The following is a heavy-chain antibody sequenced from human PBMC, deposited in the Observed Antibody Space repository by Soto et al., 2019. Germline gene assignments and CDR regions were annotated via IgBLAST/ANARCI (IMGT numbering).Heavy chain of an antibody. J-gene: IGHJ6*02. CDR3: ARSGLLVVVPAASPPCDYYYGMDV. D-gene: IGHD2-2*01. CDR2: ISAYNGNT. CDR1: GYTFTSYG. V-gene: IGHV1-18*01. Sequence: QVQLVQSGAEVKKPGASVKVSCKASGYTFTSYGISWVRQAPGQGLEWMGWISAYNGNTNYAKKLQGRVTMTTDTSTSTAXXGXRXXGSDDTAVYYCARSGLLVVVPAASPPCDYYYGMDVWGPGTTVTVSS.